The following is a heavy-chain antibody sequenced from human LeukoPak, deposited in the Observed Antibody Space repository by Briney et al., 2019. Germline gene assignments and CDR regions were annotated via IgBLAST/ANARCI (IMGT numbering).Heavy chain of an antibody. J-gene: IGHJ4*03. D-gene: IGHD1-1*01. CDR2: INHRGDT. CDR3: ARGSTISETGYFDY. Sequence: PSETLSLTCAVYGGSFSAYYWSWIRQSPGKGLEWIAEINHRGDTNYNPSAKSRVSISVDTSKNQFSLKVTSLTAADTAVYYCARGSTISETGYFDYWGQGTLVTASS. V-gene: IGHV4-34*01. CDR1: GGSFSAYY.